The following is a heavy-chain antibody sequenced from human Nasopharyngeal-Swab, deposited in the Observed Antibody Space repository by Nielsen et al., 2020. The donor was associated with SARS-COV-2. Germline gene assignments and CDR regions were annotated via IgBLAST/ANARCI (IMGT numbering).Heavy chain of an antibody. J-gene: IGHJ6*03. V-gene: IGHV4-34*01. CDR3: ARVPGYYYYYMDV. CDR2: INHSGST. CDR1: GGSFSGYY. Sequence: SETLSLTCAGYGGSFSGYYWSWIRQPPGKGLEWIGEINHSGSTNYNPSLKSRVTISVDTSKNQFSLKLSSVTAADTAVYYCARVPGYYYYYMDVWGKGATVTVSS.